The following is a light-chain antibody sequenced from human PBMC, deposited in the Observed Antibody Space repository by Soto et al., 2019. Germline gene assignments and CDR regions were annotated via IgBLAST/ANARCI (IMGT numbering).Light chain of an antibody. Sequence: QSALTQPASVSGSPGQSSTISCTGTSSDVGGYNYVSWYQQHPGKAPKLMIYEVSNRPSGVSNRFSGSKSGNTASRTISGLQGEEEADYYCSSYTSSSTRVFGGGTKRTVL. CDR1: SSDVGGYNY. CDR2: EVS. J-gene: IGLJ3*02. V-gene: IGLV2-14*01. CDR3: SSYTSSSTRV.